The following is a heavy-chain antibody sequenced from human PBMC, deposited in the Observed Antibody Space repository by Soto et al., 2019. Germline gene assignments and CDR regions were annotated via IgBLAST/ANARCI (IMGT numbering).Heavy chain of an antibody. V-gene: IGHV3-7*04. CDR3: AREGRESLIDY. CDR2: IKPDGSEI. CDR1: GFTFSSCW. Sequence: PGGSLRLSCAASGFTFSSCWMTWVRQAPGKGLEWVAHIKPDGSEIAYVDSVKGRFTISRDNAKNSLYLDMNSLRAEDTAVYYCAREGRESLIDYWGLGTLVTVSS. J-gene: IGHJ4*02.